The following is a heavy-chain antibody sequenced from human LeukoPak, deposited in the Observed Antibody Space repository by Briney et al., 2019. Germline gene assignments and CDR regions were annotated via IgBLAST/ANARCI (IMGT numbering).Heavy chain of an antibody. J-gene: IGHJ6*03. CDR1: GGSFSGYY. CDR2: INHSGST. D-gene: IGHD2-8*01. V-gene: IGHV4-34*01. Sequence: PSETLSLTCAVYGGSFSGYYWSWIRQPPGKGLEWIGEINHSGSTNYNPSLKSRVTISVDTSKNQFSLKLSSVTAADTAVYYCARTPRLITWYMGVWGKGTTVTVSS. CDR3: ARTPRLITWYMGV.